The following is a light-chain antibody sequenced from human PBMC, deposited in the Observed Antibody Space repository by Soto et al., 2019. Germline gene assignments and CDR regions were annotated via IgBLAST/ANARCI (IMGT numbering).Light chain of an antibody. J-gene: IGKJ2*01. CDR1: QTTNTW. Sequence: DLQMTQFPSTLSASVGDRVTITCRASQTTNTWLAWYQQKPGTAPKLLIYDASSLEGGVPSRFSASGSGTEFTLTISILQPDDLATYYCQQYISYPYTFGQGTKVEIK. CDR2: DAS. CDR3: QQYISYPYT. V-gene: IGKV1-5*01.